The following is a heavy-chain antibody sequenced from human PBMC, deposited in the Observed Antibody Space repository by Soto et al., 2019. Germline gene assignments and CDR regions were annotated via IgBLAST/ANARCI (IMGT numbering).Heavy chain of an antibody. Sequence: SETLSLTLTVSGGSINNNYWSWIRQPPGRGLEWIGYIFSNGRTNYNPSLGSRVTISVDTSTNQLSMKLRSVTAADTAVYFCARGGDNSPWYFSLWGQGTLVTVS. CDR3: ARGGDNSPWYFSL. CDR2: IFSNGRT. CDR1: GGSINNNY. V-gene: IGHV4-59*01. J-gene: IGHJ4*02. D-gene: IGHD6-13*01.